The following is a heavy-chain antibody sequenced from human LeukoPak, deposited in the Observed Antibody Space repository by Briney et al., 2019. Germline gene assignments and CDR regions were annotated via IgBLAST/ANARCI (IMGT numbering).Heavy chain of an antibody. V-gene: IGHV1-18*01. Sequence: ASVKVSCKASGYTFTSYGISWVRQAPGQGLEWMGWISAYKGNTNYAQKLQGRVTMTTDTSTSTAYMELRSLRSDDTAVYYCARADSWDDSSGYKYWGQGTPVTVSS. D-gene: IGHD3-22*01. CDR1: GYTFTSYG. CDR3: ARADSWDDSSGYKY. CDR2: ISAYKGNT. J-gene: IGHJ4*02.